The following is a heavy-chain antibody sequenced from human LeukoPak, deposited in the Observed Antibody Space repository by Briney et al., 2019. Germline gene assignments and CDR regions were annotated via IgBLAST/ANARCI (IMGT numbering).Heavy chain of an antibody. CDR2: ISSSGSTI. V-gene: IGHV3-11*01. CDR3: ASPDSVAGHNFDY. D-gene: IGHD6-19*01. J-gene: IGHJ4*02. CDR1: GWTFSDYY. Sequence: GGSLRLSCAASGWTFSDYYMSWIRQAPGKGLEWVSYISSSGSTIYYADSVKGRFTISRDNAKNSLYLQMNSLRAEDTAVYYCASPDSVAGHNFDYWGQGTLVTVSS.